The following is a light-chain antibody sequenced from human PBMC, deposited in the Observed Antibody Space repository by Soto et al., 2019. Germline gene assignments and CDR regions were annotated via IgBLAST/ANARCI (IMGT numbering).Light chain of an antibody. CDR1: QSVTSSC. CDR3: QQYGSSFT. J-gene: IGKJ3*01. Sequence: EIVLTQSPGTLSLSPGERATLSCTASQSVTSSCLAWYQRRPGRAPRLLIYGASTRSTGIPARFSGSGSGTDFILTISSLQPEDFAVYYCQQYGSSFTFGPGTKVDIK. V-gene: IGKV3-20*01. CDR2: GAS.